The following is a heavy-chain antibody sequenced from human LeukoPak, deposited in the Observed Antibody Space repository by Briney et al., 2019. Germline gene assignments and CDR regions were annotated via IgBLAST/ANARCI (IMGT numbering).Heavy chain of an antibody. J-gene: IGHJ6*02. D-gene: IGHD4-23*01. CDR1: GYIFTNYY. CDR2: INPSGGST. Sequence: ASVKVSCKASGYIFTNYYIHWVRQAPGQGLEWMGIINPSGGSTSYAQKFQGRVTMTRDTSTSTVYMELSSLRFEDTAVYYCARADYGGISDYYFYGMDVWGQGTTVTVSS. CDR3: ARADYGGISDYYFYGMDV. V-gene: IGHV1-46*01.